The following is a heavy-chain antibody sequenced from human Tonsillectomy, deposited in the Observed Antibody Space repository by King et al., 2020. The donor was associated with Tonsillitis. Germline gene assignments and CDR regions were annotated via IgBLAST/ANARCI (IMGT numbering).Heavy chain of an antibody. D-gene: IGHD3-10*01. CDR3: VRVPFGAYSGSGTYEDY. CDR1: GFTFSTYS. J-gene: IGHJ4*02. CDR2: ISRSSTTI. V-gene: IGHV3-48*02. Sequence: VQLVESGGGLVQPGGSLRLSCAASGFTFSTYSMNWVRQAPGKGLEWVSYISRSSTTIYYADSVKGRFTIYRDNAKNSLYLQMNSLRDEDTAVYYCVRVPFGAYSGSGTYEDYWGPGTLVSVSS.